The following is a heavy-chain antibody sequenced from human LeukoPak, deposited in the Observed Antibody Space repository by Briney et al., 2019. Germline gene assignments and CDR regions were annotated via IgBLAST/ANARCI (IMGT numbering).Heavy chain of an antibody. CDR3: ARAYCSSTSCYSPFDY. Sequence: ASVKVSCKASGYTFTSYAMHWVRQAPGQRLEWMGWINAGNGNAKYSQKFQGRVTITRVTSASTAYMELSSLRSEDTAVYYCARAYCSSTSCYSPFDYWGQGTLVTVSS. J-gene: IGHJ4*02. CDR1: GYTFTSYA. D-gene: IGHD2-2*01. V-gene: IGHV1-3*01. CDR2: INAGNGNA.